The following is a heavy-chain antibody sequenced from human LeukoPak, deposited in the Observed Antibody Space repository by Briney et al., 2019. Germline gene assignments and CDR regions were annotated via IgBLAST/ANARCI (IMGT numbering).Heavy chain of an antibody. V-gene: IGHV3-74*01. D-gene: IGHD2/OR15-2a*01. Sequence: GSLRLSCAASGFTFSNYWMHWVRQVPGKGLVWVSRINSDGSSTTYADSVKGRFTISRDNARNTLYLQMNSLRAEDTAVYYCARGRGTIYMFDYWGQGTLVTVSS. J-gene: IGHJ4*02. CDR1: GFTFSNYW. CDR2: INSDGSST. CDR3: ARGRGTIYMFDY.